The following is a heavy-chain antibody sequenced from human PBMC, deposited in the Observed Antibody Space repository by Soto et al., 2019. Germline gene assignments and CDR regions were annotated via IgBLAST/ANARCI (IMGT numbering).Heavy chain of an antibody. CDR2: ISPMFGAA. CDR3: AREVQVHTPAFVY. V-gene: IGHV1-69*19. D-gene: IGHD3-10*01. CDR1: GGTFNTYA. Sequence: QVQLVQSGAEMKKPGSSVKVSCQSSGGTFNTYAMNWVRQAPGQGPEWMGDISPMFGAANYAPKFQGRVTITADELMGTSYMQLSSLTSEDTALYFCAREVQVHTPAFVYWGQGTLVTVSS. J-gene: IGHJ4*02.